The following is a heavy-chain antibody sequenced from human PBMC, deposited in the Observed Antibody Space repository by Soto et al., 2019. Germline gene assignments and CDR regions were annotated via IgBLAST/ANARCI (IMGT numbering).Heavy chain of an antibody. Sequence: EVQLVESGGGLVQPGGSLRLSCAASGFTFRSFWMSWVRQAPGKGLEWVAMVKQDGSEKYYVGSVKGRFTISRDNAKNSLHLQMNSLRVEDTAVYYCARGSAVAVRGYFDYWGQGALVTVSS. V-gene: IGHV3-7*03. CDR3: ARGSAVAVRGYFDY. CDR1: GFTFRSFW. CDR2: VKQDGSEK. J-gene: IGHJ4*02. D-gene: IGHD2-15*01.